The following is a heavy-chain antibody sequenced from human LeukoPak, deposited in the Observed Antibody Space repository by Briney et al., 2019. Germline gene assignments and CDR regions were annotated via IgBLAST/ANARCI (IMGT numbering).Heavy chain of an antibody. V-gene: IGHV1-46*01. CDR3: ARGAMNDRYSSSSADY. D-gene: IGHD6-6*01. CDR1: GYTFTSYY. CDR2: INPSGGST. J-gene: IGHJ4*02. Sequence: GASVKVSCKASGYTFTSYYMHWVRQAPGQVLEWRGIINPSGGSTSYAQKFRGRVTMTRDTSTSTVYMELSSLRSEDTAVYYCARGAMNDRYSSSSADYWGQGTLVTVSS.